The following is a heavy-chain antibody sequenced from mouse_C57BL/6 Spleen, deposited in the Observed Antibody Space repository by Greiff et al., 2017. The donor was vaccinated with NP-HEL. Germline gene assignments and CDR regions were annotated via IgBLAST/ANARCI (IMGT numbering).Heavy chain of an antibody. D-gene: IGHD1-1*01. Sequence: QVQLKQSGAELARPGASVKLSCKASGYTFTSYGISWVKQRTGQGLEWIGEIYPRSGNTYYNEKFKGKATLTADKSSSTAYMELRSLTSEDSAVYFCARRGTTVVATEAMDYWGQGTSVTVSS. V-gene: IGHV1-81*01. CDR3: ARRGTTVVATEAMDY. J-gene: IGHJ4*01. CDR2: IYPRSGNT. CDR1: GYTFTSYG.